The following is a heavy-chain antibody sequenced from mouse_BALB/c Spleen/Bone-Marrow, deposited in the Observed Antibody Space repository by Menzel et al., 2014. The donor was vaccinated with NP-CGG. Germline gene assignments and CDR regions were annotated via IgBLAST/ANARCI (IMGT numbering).Heavy chain of an antibody. V-gene: IGHV14-3*02. CDR3: ARNYGYGKSFAY. D-gene: IGHD2-2*01. CDR2: IDPANGNT. CDR1: GSNIKDTY. Sequence: EVKLVESGAELVKPGASVKLSCTASGSNIKDTYMHWVKQRPEQGLEWIGRIDPANGNTKYDPKFQGKATITADTSSNTAYLQLSSLTSEDTAVYYCARNYGYGKSFAYWGQGTLVTVSA. J-gene: IGHJ3*01.